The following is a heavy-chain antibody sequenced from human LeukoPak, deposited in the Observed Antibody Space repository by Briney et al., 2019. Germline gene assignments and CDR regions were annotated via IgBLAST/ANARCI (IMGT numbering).Heavy chain of an antibody. D-gene: IGHD6-6*01. CDR1: GYSFTSYW. CDR3: ARQVSSSGWFDH. CDR2: IYPDDSDT. V-gene: IGHV5-51*01. Sequence: GESLKISCKASGYSFTSYWIGWVRQMPGKGLEWMGIIYPDDSDTRYSPSFQGQVTISADKSISTAYMQWSSLKASDTAMYYCARQVSSSGWFDHWGPGTLVTVSS. J-gene: IGHJ5*02.